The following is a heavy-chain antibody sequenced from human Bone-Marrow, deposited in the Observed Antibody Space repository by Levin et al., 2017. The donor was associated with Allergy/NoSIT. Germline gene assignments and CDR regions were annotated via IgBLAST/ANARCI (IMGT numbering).Heavy chain of an antibody. D-gene: IGHD2-21*02. CDR2: IYYSGTT. CDR1: GDSISSYF. J-gene: IGHJ3*01. Sequence: PSETLSLTCSVFGDSISSYFWTWIRQSPGKRLEWIGYIYYSGTTNYNPSLKSRVTMSMDTSKNHFSLKLTSVTAADTAIYSCARVVVTAVVASDAFDLWDQGTRVMVS. V-gene: IGHV4-59*01. CDR3: ARVVVTAVVASDAFDL.